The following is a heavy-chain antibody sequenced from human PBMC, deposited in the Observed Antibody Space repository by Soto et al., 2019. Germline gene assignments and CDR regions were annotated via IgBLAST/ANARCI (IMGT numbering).Heavy chain of an antibody. CDR1: GGSFSGYY. V-gene: IGHV4-34*01. CDR2: INHSGST. J-gene: IGHJ6*02. CDR3: ARRRRYSYGYCYDGMDV. D-gene: IGHD5-18*01. Sequence: KPSETLSLTCAVYGGSFSGYYWSWIRQPPGKGLEWIGEINHSGSTNYNPSLKSRVTISVDTSKNQFSLKLSSVTAADTAVYYCARRRRYSYGYCYDGMDVWGQGTTVSV.